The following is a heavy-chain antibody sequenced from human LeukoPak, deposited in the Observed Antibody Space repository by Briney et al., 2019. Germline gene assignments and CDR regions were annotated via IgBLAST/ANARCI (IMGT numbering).Heavy chain of an antibody. V-gene: IGHV4-59*12. CDR2: IYYSGST. CDR3: ARVMEVGAVDY. J-gene: IGHJ4*02. D-gene: IGHD1-26*01. CDR1: GGSISSYY. Sequence: PSETLSLTCTVSGGSISSYYWSWIRQPPGKGLEWIGYIYYSGSTNYNPSLKSRVTISVDTSKNQFSLKLSSVTAADTAVYYCARVMEVGAVDYWGQGTLVTVSS.